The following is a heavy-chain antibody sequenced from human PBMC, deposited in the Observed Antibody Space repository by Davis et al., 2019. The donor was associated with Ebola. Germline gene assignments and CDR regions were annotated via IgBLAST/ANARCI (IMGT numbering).Heavy chain of an antibody. V-gene: IGHV3-30-3*01. CDR1: GFTFSDHA. Sequence: GESLKISCAASGFTFSDHAMHWVRQAPGKGLEWVAVISYDGSNKYYADSVKGRFTISRDNSKNTLYLQMNSLRAEDTAVYYCAREKSVVVGFNDYWGQGTLVTVSS. J-gene: IGHJ4*02. CDR2: ISYDGSNK. D-gene: IGHD2-15*01. CDR3: AREKSVVVGFNDY.